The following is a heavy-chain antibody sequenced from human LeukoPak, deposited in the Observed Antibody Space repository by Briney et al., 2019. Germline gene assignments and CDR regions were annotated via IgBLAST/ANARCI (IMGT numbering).Heavy chain of an antibody. CDR2: VENDGSTT. D-gene: IGHD4-17*01. Sequence: GGSLRLSCAAFGFTFSSSWMHWVRQAPGKGLVWVSRVENDGSTTTYADSVKGRFTISRDNAKNTLYLQMNSLRAEDTAAYYCAKEIWPTVTIPGRTYFDYWGQGALVTVSS. J-gene: IGHJ4*02. V-gene: IGHV3-74*01. CDR3: AKEIWPTVTIPGRTYFDY. CDR1: GFTFSSSW.